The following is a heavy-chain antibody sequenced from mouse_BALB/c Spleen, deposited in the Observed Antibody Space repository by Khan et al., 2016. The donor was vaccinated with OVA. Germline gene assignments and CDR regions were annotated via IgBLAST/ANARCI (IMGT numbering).Heavy chain of an antibody. CDR3: ARGYFGNYEFVY. CDR2: IFPGTGTT. D-gene: IGHD2-1*01. Sequence: QVQLKQSGAELVKPGASVKLSCKTSGYSFSSYWIQWVKQRPGQGLGWIGQIFPGTGTTYYNENFKGKATLPVDTSSSTAYMQLRSLTSEDSAVYCCARGYFGNYEFVYWGRGTLVTVSP. J-gene: IGHJ3*01. V-gene: IGHV1S132*01. CDR1: GYSFSSYW.